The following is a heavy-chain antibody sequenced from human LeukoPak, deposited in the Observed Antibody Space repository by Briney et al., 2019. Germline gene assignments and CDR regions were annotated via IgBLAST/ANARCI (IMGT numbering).Heavy chain of an antibody. CDR3: ARGGGGNPYYFDY. V-gene: IGHV3-21*01. CDR1: GFTLNNYN. D-gene: IGHD2-15*01. CDR2: INSGNNYV. Sequence: GGSLRLSCAASGFTLNNYNMNWVRQAPGKGLEWVSSINSGNNYVYYADSVKGRFTISRDNAKKSLYLQMNSLRAEDTAVYYCARGGGGNPYYFDYWGQGTLVTVSS. J-gene: IGHJ4*02.